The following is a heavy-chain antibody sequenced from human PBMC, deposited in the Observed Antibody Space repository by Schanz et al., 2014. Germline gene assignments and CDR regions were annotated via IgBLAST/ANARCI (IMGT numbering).Heavy chain of an antibody. CDR3: ARGGPAYYFDD. J-gene: IGHJ4*02. CDR2: IGNGGVTI. V-gene: IGHV3-11*01. Sequence: QVQLVDSGGGLVKPGGSLRLSCTASGFPFSDYFMAWIRQPPGRGLEWVSYIGNGGVTIYYADSVKGRFTISRDNSKNTLYLQMNSLRPEDTAVYYCARGGPAYYFDDWGQGTLVTVSS. CDR1: GFPFSDYF.